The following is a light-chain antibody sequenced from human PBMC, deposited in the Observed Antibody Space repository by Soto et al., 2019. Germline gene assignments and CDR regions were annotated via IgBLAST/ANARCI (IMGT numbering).Light chain of an antibody. CDR2: EVS. J-gene: IGLJ2*01. CDR3: SSYTGSSTNTVV. V-gene: IGLV2-14*01. CDR1: SSDVGKYNY. Sequence: QSVLTQPASVSGSPGQSITISCTGTSSDVGKYNYVSWYQQHPAKAPKLMIFEVSNRPSGVSNRFSGSKSGNTASLTISGFQAEDEAEYYCSSYTGSSTNTVVFGGGTKVTVL.